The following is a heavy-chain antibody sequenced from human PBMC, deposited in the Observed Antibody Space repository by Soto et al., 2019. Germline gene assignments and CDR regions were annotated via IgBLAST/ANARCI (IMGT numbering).Heavy chain of an antibody. J-gene: IGHJ6*02. CDR3: ARVDYDFWSGYPARGMDV. V-gene: IGHV4-31*03. Sequence: SDTLSLTCTVSCGSISSGGYYWSWIRQHPGKGLEWIGYIYYSGSTYYNPSLKSRVTISVDTSKNQFSLKLSSVTAADTAVYYCARVDYDFWSGYPARGMDVWGQGTTVTVSS. CDR1: CGSISSGGYY. D-gene: IGHD3-3*01. CDR2: IYYSGST.